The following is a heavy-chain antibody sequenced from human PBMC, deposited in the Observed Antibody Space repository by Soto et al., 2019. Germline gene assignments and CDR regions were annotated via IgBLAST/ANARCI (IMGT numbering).Heavy chain of an antibody. CDR1: GGTFSNYA. Sequence: QVHLVQSGAEVKKPGSSVNVSCKASGGTFSNYAITWVRQAPGQGLEWVGRIIPIFGTTNVAQKFQGRVTITAYESTTTAYMELSGLRSDDTAVYYCAKDGGADGYFGNWLDPWGHGTLVTVAS. CDR2: IIPIFGTT. V-gene: IGHV1-69*15. D-gene: IGHD5-12*01. CDR3: AKDGGADGYFGNWLDP. J-gene: IGHJ5*02.